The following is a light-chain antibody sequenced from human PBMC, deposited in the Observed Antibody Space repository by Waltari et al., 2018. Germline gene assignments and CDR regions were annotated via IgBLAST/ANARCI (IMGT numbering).Light chain of an antibody. CDR2: ENY. CDR1: SSNIGNNF. Sequence: QSVLTQPPSVSAAPGQKVTISCSGSSSNIGNNFVSWYQQIPGTAPQLLIFENYKRPSGSPDRCSGSKSGTSATLGSTGLQTGDEADYYCGTWDSSLSAHVFGTGTKVTVL. CDR3: GTWDSSLSAHV. V-gene: IGLV1-51*01. J-gene: IGLJ1*01.